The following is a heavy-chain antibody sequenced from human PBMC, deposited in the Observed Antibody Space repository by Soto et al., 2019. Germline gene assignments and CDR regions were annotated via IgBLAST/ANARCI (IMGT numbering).Heavy chain of an antibody. J-gene: IGHJ4*02. CDR3: AGMRRAVGPI. Sequence: LRLSCAASGFTFSSYAMHWVRQAPGKGLEWVAVISYDGSNKYYADSVKGRFTISRDNSKNTLYLQMNSLRAEDTAVYYCAGMRRAVGPIWGQGTLVTVSS. CDR2: ISYDGSNK. CDR1: GFTFSSYA. V-gene: IGHV3-30-3*01. D-gene: IGHD6-19*01.